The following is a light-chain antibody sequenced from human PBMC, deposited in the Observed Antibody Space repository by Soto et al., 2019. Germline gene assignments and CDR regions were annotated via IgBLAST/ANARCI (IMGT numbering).Light chain of an antibody. CDR3: CSYAGSSTLGV. CDR1: SSDVGSYNL. Sequence: ALTQPASVSGSPGQSITISCTGTSSDVGSYNLVSWYQQHPGKAPKLMIYEGSKRPSGVSNRFSGSKSGNTASLTISGLQAEDEAAYYCCSYAGSSTLGVFGTGTKATVL. CDR2: EGS. J-gene: IGLJ1*01. V-gene: IGLV2-23*01.